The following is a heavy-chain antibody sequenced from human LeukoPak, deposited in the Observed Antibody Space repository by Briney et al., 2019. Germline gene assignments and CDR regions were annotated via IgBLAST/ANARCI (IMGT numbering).Heavy chain of an antibody. V-gene: IGHV3-23*01. CDR1: GFTFSSYA. CDR3: AKVHRTGSTGGYFDY. Sequence: GGSLRLSCAASGFTFSSYAMSWVRQAPGKGLEWVSAISASGGSTYYADSVKGRFTISRDNSKNTVDLQMNSLRVDDTAVYYCAKVHRTGSTGGYFDYWGQGTLVTVSS. D-gene: IGHD1-7*01. CDR2: ISASGGST. J-gene: IGHJ4*02.